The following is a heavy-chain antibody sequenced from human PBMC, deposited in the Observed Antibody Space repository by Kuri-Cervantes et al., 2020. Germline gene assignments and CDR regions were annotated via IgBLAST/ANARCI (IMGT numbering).Heavy chain of an antibody. V-gene: IGHV3-7*01. J-gene: IGHJ4*02. Sequence: GESLKISCAASGFTFSSYWMSWVRQAPGKGLEWVANIKQDGSEKYYADSVKGRFTISRDNSKNTLYLQMNSLRAEDTAVYYCASDYGSGSYLGYWGQGTLVTVSS. CDR3: ASDYGSGSYLGY. CDR2: IKQDGSEK. D-gene: IGHD3-10*01. CDR1: GFTFSSYW.